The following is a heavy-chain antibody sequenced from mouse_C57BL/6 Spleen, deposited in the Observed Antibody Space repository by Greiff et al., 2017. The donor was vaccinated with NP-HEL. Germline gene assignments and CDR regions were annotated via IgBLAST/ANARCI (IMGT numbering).Heavy chain of an antibody. CDR1: GYTFTSYW. CDR3: ARWSGNAMDY. CDR2: MHPNSGST. V-gene: IGHV1-64*01. J-gene: IGHJ4*01. Sequence: VQLQQSGAELVKPGASVKLSCKASGYTFTSYWMHWVKQRPGQGLEWIGMMHPNSGSTNYNEKFKSKATLTVDKSSSTAYMQLSSLTSEDSAVYYGARWSGNAMDYWGKGTSVTVSS.